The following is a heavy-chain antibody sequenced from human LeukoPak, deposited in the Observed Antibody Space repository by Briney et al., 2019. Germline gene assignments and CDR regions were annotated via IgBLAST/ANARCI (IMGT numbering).Heavy chain of an antibody. Sequence: GGSLRLSCAAYGFTFSDYYMSWIPQAPGRGLEWVSYISWDSSYTSYADSVKGRFTVSRDNAQKSLYLQMDSLRAEDTAVYYCATETVAGTAFDYWGQGTLVTVSS. J-gene: IGHJ4*02. CDR3: ATETVAGTAFDY. V-gene: IGHV3-11*05. D-gene: IGHD6-19*01. CDR1: GFTFSDYY. CDR2: ISWDSSYT.